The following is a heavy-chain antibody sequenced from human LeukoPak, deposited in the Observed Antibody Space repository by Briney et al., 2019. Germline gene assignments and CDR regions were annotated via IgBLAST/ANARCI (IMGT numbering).Heavy chain of an antibody. CDR3: ARGKRTFDF. J-gene: IGHJ5*01. Sequence: GGSLRLSCTVSDFNFSASYMSWVRQFPGGGLEWLSYIGPRAYSTYYADSARGRFTISRDNSHNSLLLKMTTVRVDDTAIYYCARGKRTFDFWGEGTRVTVS. V-gene: IGHV3-11*01. CDR1: DFNFSASY. D-gene: IGHD6-25*01. CDR2: IGPRAYST.